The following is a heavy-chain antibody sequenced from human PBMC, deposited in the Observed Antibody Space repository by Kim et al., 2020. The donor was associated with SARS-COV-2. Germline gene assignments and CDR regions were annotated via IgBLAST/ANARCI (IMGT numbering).Heavy chain of an antibody. CDR1: GFTFSSYG. Sequence: GGSLRLSCAASGFTFSSYGMHWVRQAPGKGLEWVAVIWYDGSNKYYADSVKGRFTISRDNSKNTLYLQMNSLRAEDTAVYYCAKDITMVRGVIIRKRYQTDYYYYGMDVWGQGTTVTVSS. CDR3: AKDITMVRGVIIRKRYQTDYYYYGMDV. J-gene: IGHJ6*02. V-gene: IGHV3-33*06. CDR2: IWYDGSNK. D-gene: IGHD3-10*01.